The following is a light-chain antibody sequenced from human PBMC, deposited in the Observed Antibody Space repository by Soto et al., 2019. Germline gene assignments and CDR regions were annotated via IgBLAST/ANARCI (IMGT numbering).Light chain of an antibody. Sequence: EIVLTQSPGTLSLSPGERATLPCRSSQSVKSSYLAWYQHKPGQAPRLLTYGTSSRATGIPDRFSGSGSGTDCTLTISRLEPEDVAVYYCQQYGSSPFTFGPGTKVDIK. CDR3: QQYGSSPFT. CDR1: QSVKSSY. V-gene: IGKV3-20*01. J-gene: IGKJ3*01. CDR2: GTS.